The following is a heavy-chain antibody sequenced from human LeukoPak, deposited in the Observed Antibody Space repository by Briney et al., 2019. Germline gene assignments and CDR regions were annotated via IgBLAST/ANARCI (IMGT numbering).Heavy chain of an antibody. Sequence: ASVKVSCKASGYTFTSYYMHWVRQAPGQGLEWMGIINPSGGSTSYAQKFQGRVTMTRDMSTSTVYMELSSLRSEDTAVYYCARARTRITMIVVVPGSAFDIWGQGTMVTVSS. V-gene: IGHV1-46*01. CDR1: GYTFTSYY. J-gene: IGHJ3*02. D-gene: IGHD3-22*01. CDR2: INPSGGST. CDR3: ARARTRITMIVVVPGSAFDI.